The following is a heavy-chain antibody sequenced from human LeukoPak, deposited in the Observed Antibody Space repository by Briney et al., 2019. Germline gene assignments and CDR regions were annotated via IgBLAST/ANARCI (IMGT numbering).Heavy chain of an antibody. V-gene: IGHV3-48*04. D-gene: IGHD2-15*01. Sequence: PGGSLRLSCAASGFTFNSYSLNRVRQAPGKGLEWVSFISSSSITIYYADSVKGRFTISRDNAEKSLYLQMNSLGAEDTAVYYCARDRGGSYSAIDYWGQGTLVTVSS. CDR1: GFTFNSYS. CDR3: ARDRGGSYSAIDY. J-gene: IGHJ4*02. CDR2: ISSSSITI.